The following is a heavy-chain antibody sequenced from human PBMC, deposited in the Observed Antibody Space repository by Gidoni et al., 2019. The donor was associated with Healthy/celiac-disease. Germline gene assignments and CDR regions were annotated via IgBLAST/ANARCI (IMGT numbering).Heavy chain of an antibody. CDR1: AVSVSSCSDY. D-gene: IGHD3-10*01. J-gene: IGHJ6*02. V-gene: IGHV4-61*01. Sequence: QVQLKESGPGLLKPSETLFLTCTVSAVSVSSCSDYWSWIRQPPGQGIEWIGYIYYSVVTNYNPSLKSRVIISVDTSKNQFSLKLSSVTAADTAVYYCASFGNYYYGMDVWGQGTTVTVSS. CDR2: IYYSVVT. CDR3: ASFGNYYYGMDV.